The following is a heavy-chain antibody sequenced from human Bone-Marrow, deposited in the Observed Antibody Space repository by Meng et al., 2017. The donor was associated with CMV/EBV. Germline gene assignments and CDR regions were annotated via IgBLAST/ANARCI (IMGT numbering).Heavy chain of an antibody. V-gene: IGHV3-72*01. CDR3: VRDASHSPDQ. CDR1: GFTFGDYW. J-gene: IGHJ4*02. CDR2: VKHRPHSYLT. Sequence: GGSLRLSCVASGFTFGDYWMAWVRQAPGKGLEWVGLVKHRPHSYLTEYASSVKGRFSISRDDSRNSLYLQMANLRTEDTAVYYCVRDASHSPDQWGQGTLVTVSS.